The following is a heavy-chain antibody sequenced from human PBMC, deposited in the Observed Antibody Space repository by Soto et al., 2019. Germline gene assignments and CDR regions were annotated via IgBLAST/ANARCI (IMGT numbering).Heavy chain of an antibody. CDR3: ASLYCTGGSCGSYFYGMDV. CDR1: GGSISSNNYF. D-gene: IGHD2-15*01. CDR2: IYHNGNT. V-gene: IGHV4-39*01. J-gene: IGHJ6*02. Sequence: PSETLSLTCTVSGGSISSNNYFWGWIRQPPGKGLEWIAIIYHNGNTYYKSSLKSRVTMSVDTSKNQFSLRLSSVTAADTAVFYCASLYCTGGSCGSYFYGMDVWGQGTTVT.